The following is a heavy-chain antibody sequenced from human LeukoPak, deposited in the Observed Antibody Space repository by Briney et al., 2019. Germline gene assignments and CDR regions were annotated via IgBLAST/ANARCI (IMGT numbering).Heavy chain of an antibody. Sequence: GGSLRLSCAASGFTFSSYSMNWVRQAPGKGLEWVSSISSSSSYIYYADSVKGRFTISRDNAKNSLYLQMNSLRAEDTAVYYCARTLTGSIIRDFDYWGQGTLVTVSS. CDR1: GFTFSSYS. V-gene: IGHV3-21*01. CDR2: ISSSSSYI. CDR3: ARTLTGSIIRDFDY. D-gene: IGHD1-1*01. J-gene: IGHJ4*02.